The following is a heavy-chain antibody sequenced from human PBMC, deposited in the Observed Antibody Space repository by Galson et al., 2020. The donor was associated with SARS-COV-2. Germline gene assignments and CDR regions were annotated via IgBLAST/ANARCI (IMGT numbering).Heavy chain of an antibody. Sequence: GGSLRLSCAVYGLRFTDTWMSWVRQAPGKGLEWVAHIRGKNDDGTIDYATPVKGRFSISRDDSRTTVYLHITSLKAEDTALYYCASIMGTPVHWRAFDYWGHGTLVTVSS. J-gene: IGHJ4*01. CDR2: IRGKNDDGTI. CDR3: ASIMGTPVHWRAFDY. V-gene: IGHV3-15*01. CDR1: GLRFTDTW. D-gene: IGHD1-26*01.